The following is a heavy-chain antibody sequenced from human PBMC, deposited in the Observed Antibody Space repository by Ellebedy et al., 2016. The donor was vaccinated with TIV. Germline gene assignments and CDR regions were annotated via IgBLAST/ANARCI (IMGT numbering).Heavy chain of an antibody. Sequence: MPSETLSLTCTVSGGSISSSSYYWGWIRQPPGKGLEWIGSIYYSGSTYYNPSLKSRVTISVDTSKNQFSLKLSSVTAADTAVYYCARHPDTATVGSYFDYWGQGTLVTVSS. CDR1: GGSISSSSYY. D-gene: IGHD5-18*01. CDR2: IYYSGST. J-gene: IGHJ4*02. CDR3: ARHPDTATVGSYFDY. V-gene: IGHV4-39*01.